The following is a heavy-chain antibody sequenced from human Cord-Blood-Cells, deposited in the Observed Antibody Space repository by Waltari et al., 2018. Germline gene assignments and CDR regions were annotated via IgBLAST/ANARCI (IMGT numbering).Heavy chain of an antibody. J-gene: IGHJ5*02. V-gene: IGHV3-30*04. CDR2: ISYDGSNK. CDR1: GFTFSSYA. D-gene: IGHD6-13*01. Sequence: QVQLVESGGGVVQPGRSLRLSCAASGFTFSSYAMHWVRQAPGKGLEWVAVISYDGSNKYYADSVKGRFTIPRDNSKNTLYLQMNSLRAEDTAVYYCARERRAAYNWFDPWGQGTLVTVSS. CDR3: ARERRAAYNWFDP.